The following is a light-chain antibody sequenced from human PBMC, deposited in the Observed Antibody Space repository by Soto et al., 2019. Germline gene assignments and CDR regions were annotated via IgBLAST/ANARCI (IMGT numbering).Light chain of an antibody. V-gene: IGKV1-12*01. CDR1: QSVRYW. Sequence: DIQMTQSPSSLSASEGDRVTISCRASQSVRYWLAWYQQKPGKPPKILITGASSLEIGVPSRFSGSGSGTDFTLTISNLQPEDFATYFCQQAYSSPITLGGGTKVE. CDR3: QQAYSSPIT. CDR2: GAS. J-gene: IGKJ4*01.